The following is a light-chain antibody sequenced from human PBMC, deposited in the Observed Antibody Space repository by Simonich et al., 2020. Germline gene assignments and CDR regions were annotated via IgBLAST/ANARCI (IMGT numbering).Light chain of an antibody. CDR2: GNS. CDR1: SSNIGAGSD. V-gene: IGLV1-40*01. Sequence: QSVLTQPPSVSGAPGQRVTISCTGSSSNIGAGSDVHWYQQLPGTAPKLLIYGNSKRPSGVPARFSGSKSGTSASLAITGLQAEDEADYYCQSYDSSLSGVVFGGGTKLTVL. CDR3: QSYDSSLSGVV. J-gene: IGLJ2*01.